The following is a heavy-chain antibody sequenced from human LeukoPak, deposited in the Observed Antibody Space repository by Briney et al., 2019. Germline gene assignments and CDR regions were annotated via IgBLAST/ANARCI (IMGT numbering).Heavy chain of an antibody. CDR3: ARGGYGYFDS. Sequence: SSETLSLTCTVSGGSISSYYWSWIRQPPGKGLEWIGYISYTGSTNYNPSLKSRVTTSADKSKNRLSLKLGSVTAADTAVYYSARGGYGYFDSWGQGTLVTVSS. V-gene: IGHV4-59*01. J-gene: IGHJ4*02. D-gene: IGHD3-16*01. CDR1: GGSISSYY. CDR2: ISYTGST.